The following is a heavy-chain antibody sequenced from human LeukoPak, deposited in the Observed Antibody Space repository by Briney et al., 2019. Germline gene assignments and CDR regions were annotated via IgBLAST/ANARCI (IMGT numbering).Heavy chain of an antibody. J-gene: IGHJ6*03. CDR1: GYSISSGYY. CDR3: AREIVGFGDYYMDV. Sequence: SETLSLTCAVSGYSISSGYYWGWIRQPPGKGLEWIGSIYHSGSTYYNPSLKSRVTISVDTSKNQFSLKLSSVTAADTAVYYCAREIVGFGDYYMDVWGKGTTVTVSS. V-gene: IGHV4-38-2*02. D-gene: IGHD3-10*01. CDR2: IYHSGST.